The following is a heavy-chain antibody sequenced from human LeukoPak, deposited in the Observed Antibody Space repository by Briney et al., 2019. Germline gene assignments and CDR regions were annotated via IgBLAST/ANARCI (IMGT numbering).Heavy chain of an antibody. Sequence: HPGGSLRLSCAASGFTFSSYTMSWVRQAPGKGLEWVAGISYDGSNKYYADSVKGRFTISRDNSKNTLYLQMNSLRAEDTAVYYCAKDPPRGYAMDVWGQGTTVTVSS. V-gene: IGHV3-30*18. CDR3: AKDPPRGYAMDV. J-gene: IGHJ6*02. CDR1: GFTFSSYT. CDR2: ISYDGSNK. D-gene: IGHD5-12*01.